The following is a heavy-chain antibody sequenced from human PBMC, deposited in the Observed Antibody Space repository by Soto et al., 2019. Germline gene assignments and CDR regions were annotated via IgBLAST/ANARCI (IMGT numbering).Heavy chain of an antibody. J-gene: IGHJ4*02. CDR2: IYRTGST. D-gene: IGHD1-7*01. Sequence: XGTLSLPCAVSGGSFTSNNWWTWFRQPPGQGLEWIGEIYRTGSTNYNPSLKSRVTISLDKSEKQISLKVTSLTAADTAVYYCASRDPGTSVDYWGQGTLVTVSS. CDR1: GGSFTSNNW. V-gene: IGHV4-4*02. CDR3: ASRDPGTSVDY.